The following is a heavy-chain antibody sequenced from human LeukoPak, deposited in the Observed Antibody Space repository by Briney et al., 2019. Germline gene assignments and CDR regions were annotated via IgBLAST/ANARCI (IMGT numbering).Heavy chain of an antibody. D-gene: IGHD4-17*01. V-gene: IGHV1-8*02. CDR2: MNPNSGNT. CDR3: ARSDYVVYFDY. J-gene: IGHJ4*02. Sequence: ASVKVSCRASGYTFTSYDINWVRQATGQGLEWMGWMNPNSGNTGYAQKFQGRVTMTRDTSISTAYMELSRLRSDDTAVYYCARSDYVVYFDYWGQGTLVTVSS. CDR1: GYTFTSYD.